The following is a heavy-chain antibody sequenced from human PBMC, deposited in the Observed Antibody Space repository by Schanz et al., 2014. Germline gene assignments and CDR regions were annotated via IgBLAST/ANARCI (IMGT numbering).Heavy chain of an antibody. V-gene: IGHV3-48*01. CDR3: ARDPNTSAWLPYFDT. J-gene: IGHJ4*02. CDR2: ISSSGTSI. CDR1: GFTFITYT. D-gene: IGHD6-19*01. Sequence: EVQLVESGGGVVQPGGSLRLSCATSGFTFITYTMNWVRQTPGKGLEWVSFISSSGTSIYYADSVKGRFTISRDNAKNSLYLQMNSLRAEDTAVYYCARDPNTSAWLPYFDTWGQGTLVTVSS.